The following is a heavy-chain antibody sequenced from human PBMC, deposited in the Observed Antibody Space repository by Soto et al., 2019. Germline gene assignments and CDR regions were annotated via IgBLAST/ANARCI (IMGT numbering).Heavy chain of an antibody. CDR1: GFPFSNTW. CDR3: ATGQYFDF. CDR2: IKSIYNGGTI. J-gene: IGHJ4*02. Sequence: GGALRLSRLVSGFPFSNTWMSWVRQAPGKGLEWVGRIKSIYNGGTIEYAAPVKGRFIITRDDSRATVFLQMNSLKTEDTAVYYCATGQYFDFWGQGTQVTVSS. V-gene: IGHV3-15*01.